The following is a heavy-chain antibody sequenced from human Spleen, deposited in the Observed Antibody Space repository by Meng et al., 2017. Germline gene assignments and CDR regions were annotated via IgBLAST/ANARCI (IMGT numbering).Heavy chain of an antibody. CDR1: GFTFSSYE. CDR3: ARDRDGYNSLTEIDY. V-gene: IGHV3-48*03. Sequence: GGSLRLSCAASGFTFSSYEMNWVRQAPGKGLEWVSYISRSGTTIYYADSVKGRCTISRDNAKNSLYLQMNSLRAEDTAVYYCARDRDGYNSLTEIDYWGQGTLVTVSS. J-gene: IGHJ4*02. CDR2: ISRSGTTI. D-gene: IGHD5-24*01.